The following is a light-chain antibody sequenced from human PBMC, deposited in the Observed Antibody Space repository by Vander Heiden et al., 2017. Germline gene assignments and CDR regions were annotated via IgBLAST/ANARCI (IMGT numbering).Light chain of an antibody. J-gene: IGKJ3*01. CDR1: QSVSNNY. CDR2: DAS. Sequence: EIVLTQSPGTLSLSPGERATLSCRASQSVSNNYLAWYQQKPGQAPRLLISDASIRATGIPDRFSGSGSGTDFTLIISRLEPEDFAVYYCQEYGSSPFTFGPGTKVDIK. CDR3: QEYGSSPFT. V-gene: IGKV3-20*01.